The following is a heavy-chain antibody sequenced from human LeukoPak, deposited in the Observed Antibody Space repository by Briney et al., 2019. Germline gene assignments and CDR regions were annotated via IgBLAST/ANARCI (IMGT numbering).Heavy chain of an antibody. CDR2: ISYDGSNK. CDR3: AKRFSSGWDFDY. Sequence: GGSLRLSCAASGFTFSSYGMHWVRQAPGKGLEWVAVISYDGSNKYYVDSVKGRFTISRDNSKDTLYLQMNSLRVEDTAVYYCAKRFSSGWDFDYWGQGTLVTVSS. D-gene: IGHD6-19*01. V-gene: IGHV3-30*18. J-gene: IGHJ4*02. CDR1: GFTFSSYG.